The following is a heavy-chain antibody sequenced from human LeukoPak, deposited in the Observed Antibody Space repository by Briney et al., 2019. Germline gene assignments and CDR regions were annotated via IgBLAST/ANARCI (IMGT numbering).Heavy chain of an antibody. CDR1: GGSISSGSYY. J-gene: IGHJ6*03. V-gene: IGHV4-61*02. CDR3: ARDAPCSGTNCSRRLSGLRWRYYYYMDV. CDR2: ISTSGST. Sequence: SETLSLTCTVSGGSISSGSYYWTWIRQPAGKGLEWIGRISTSGSTNYNPSLKSRLTISVDTSKNQFSLKLSSVTAADTAIYYCARDAPCSGTNCSRRLSGLRWRYYYYMDVWGIGTTVTVSS. D-gene: IGHD2-2*01.